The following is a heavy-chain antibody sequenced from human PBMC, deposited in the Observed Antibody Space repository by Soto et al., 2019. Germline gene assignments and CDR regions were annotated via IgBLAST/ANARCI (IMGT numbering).Heavy chain of an antibody. D-gene: IGHD3-3*01. V-gene: IGHV3-21*01. J-gene: IGHJ6*02. CDR1: GFTFSSYS. Sequence: GGSLRLSCAASGFTFSSYSMNWVRQAPGKGLEWVSSISSSSSYIYYADSVKGRFTISRDNAKNLLYLQMNSLRAEDTAVYYCARVLEWLLSPVHYYYYYGMDVWGQGTTVTVSS. CDR2: ISSSSSYI. CDR3: ARVLEWLLSPVHYYYYYGMDV.